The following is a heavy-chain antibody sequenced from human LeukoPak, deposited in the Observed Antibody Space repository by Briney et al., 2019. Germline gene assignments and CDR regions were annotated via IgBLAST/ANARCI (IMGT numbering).Heavy chain of an antibody. CDR1: GFTFSDYY. CDR3: ATTRYSSASYSVY. V-gene: IGHV3-11*04. D-gene: IGHD6-19*01. CDR2: SSSGGSAI. J-gene: IGHJ4*02. Sequence: GGSLRLSCAASGFTFSDYYTSWIRQAPGKGLEWVSYSSSGGSAIYYADSVKGRFTISRDNAKNSVYLQMNSLRAEDTAVYYCATTRYSSASYSVYWGQGTLVIVSS.